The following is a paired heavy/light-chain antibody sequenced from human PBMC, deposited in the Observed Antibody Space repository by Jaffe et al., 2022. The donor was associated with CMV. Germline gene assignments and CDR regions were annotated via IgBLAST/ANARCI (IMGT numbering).Light chain of an antibody. CDR3: QHQRT. J-gene: IGKJ1*01. CDR1: QSISSW. Sequence: DIQMTQSPSTLSASVGDRVTITCRASQSISSWLAWYQQKPGKAPKLLIYKASSLESGVPSRFSGSGSGTEFTLTISSLQPDDFATYYCQHQRTFGQGTKVEIK. CDR2: KAS. V-gene: IGKV1-5*03.
Heavy chain of an antibody. D-gene: IGHD2-2*01. CDR2: ISAYNGNT. J-gene: IGHJ6*03. V-gene: IGHV1-18*04. CDR3: ARLHRYCSSTSCLGSPYYYYMDV. Sequence: QVQLVQSGAEVKKPGASVKVSCKASGYTFTSYGISWVRQAPGQGLEWMGWISAYNGNTNYAQKLQGRVTMTTDTSTSTAYMELRSLRSDDTAVYYCARLHRYCSSTSCLGSPYYYYMDVWGKGTTVTVSS. CDR1: GYTFTSYG.